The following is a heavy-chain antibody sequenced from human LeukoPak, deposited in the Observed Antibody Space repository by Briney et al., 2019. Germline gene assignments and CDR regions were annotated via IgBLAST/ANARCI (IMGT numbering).Heavy chain of an antibody. Sequence: SETLSLTCTVSGGSISSSSYYWGWIRQPPGKGLEWIGSIYYSGSTYYNPSLKSRVTISVDTSKNQFSLKLSSVTAADTAVYYCGRMVRYYYMDVWGEGTTVTISS. CDR2: IYYSGST. CDR1: GGSISSSSYY. CDR3: GRMVRYYYMDV. V-gene: IGHV4-39*01. D-gene: IGHD5-18*01. J-gene: IGHJ6*03.